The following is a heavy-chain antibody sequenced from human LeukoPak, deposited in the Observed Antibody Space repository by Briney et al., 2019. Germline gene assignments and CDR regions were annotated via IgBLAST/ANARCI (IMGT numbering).Heavy chain of an antibody. CDR3: ASLRYSGHQAVLGAFDI. CDR1: GFTVSSNY. CDR2: IYSGGST. Sequence: GGSLRLSCAASGFTVSSNYMSWVRQAPGKGLEWVSVIYSGGSTYYADSVKGRFTISRDNSKNTLYLQMNSLRAEDTAVYYCASLRYSGHQAVLGAFDIWGQGTMVTVSS. D-gene: IGHD1-26*01. J-gene: IGHJ3*02. V-gene: IGHV3-53*01.